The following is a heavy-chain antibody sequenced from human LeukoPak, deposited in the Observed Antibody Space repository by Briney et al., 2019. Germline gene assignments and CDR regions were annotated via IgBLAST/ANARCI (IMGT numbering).Heavy chain of an antibody. Sequence: ASVKVSCKASGYTFTGYYMHWVRQAPGQGLEWMGWINPNSGGTNYAQKFQGRVTMTRDTSISSVYMELSRLRSDDTAVYYCARVPSYYDFWSGYLSFDYWGQGTLVTVSS. CDR1: GYTFTGYY. V-gene: IGHV1-2*02. CDR3: ARVPSYYDFWSGYLSFDY. J-gene: IGHJ4*02. CDR2: INPNSGGT. D-gene: IGHD3-3*01.